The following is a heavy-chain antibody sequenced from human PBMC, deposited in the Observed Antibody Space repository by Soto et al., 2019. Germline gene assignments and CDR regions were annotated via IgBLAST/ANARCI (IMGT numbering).Heavy chain of an antibody. D-gene: IGHD2-2*01. Sequence: GGSLRLSCAASGFTFSDYYMSWIRQAPGKGLEWVSYISSSGSTIYYADSVKGRFTISRDNAKNSPYLQMNSLRAEDTAVYYCARQVVPAAIPWFDPWGQGTLVTVSS. CDR3: ARQVVPAAIPWFDP. J-gene: IGHJ5*02. V-gene: IGHV3-11*01. CDR2: ISSSGSTI. CDR1: GFTFSDYY.